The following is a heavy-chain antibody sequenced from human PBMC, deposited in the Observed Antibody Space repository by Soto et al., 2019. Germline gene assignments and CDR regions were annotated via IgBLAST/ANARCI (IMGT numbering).Heavy chain of an antibody. J-gene: IGHJ6*02. CDR2: IKQDGSEK. CDR3: ARVRRDGYNSDYYYGMDV. D-gene: IGHD5-12*01. Sequence: HPGGSLRLSCAASGFTFRSYAMHWVRQAPGKGLEWVANIKQDGSEKYYVDSVKGRFTISRDNAKNSLYLQMNSLRAEDTAVYYCARVRRDGYNSDYYYGMDVWGQGTTVTVSS. V-gene: IGHV3-7*04. CDR1: GFTFRSYA.